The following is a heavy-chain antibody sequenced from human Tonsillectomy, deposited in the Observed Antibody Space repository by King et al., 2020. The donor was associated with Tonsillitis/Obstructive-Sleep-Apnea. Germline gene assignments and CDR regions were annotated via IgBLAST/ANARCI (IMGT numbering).Heavy chain of an antibody. CDR1: GFIFSKAW. Sequence: VQLVESGGGLVKPGGSLRLSCAPSGFIFSKAWMNWVRQAPGKGLEWVGRIRSEADGGTTDHAAPVKGRFTISRDDSKNTLYLQMNSLKTEDTAVYYCATERGYYGSGSYDYWGQGTLVTVSS. CDR3: ATERGYYGSGSYDY. V-gene: IGHV3-15*07. J-gene: IGHJ4*02. D-gene: IGHD3-10*01. CDR2: IRSEADGGTT.